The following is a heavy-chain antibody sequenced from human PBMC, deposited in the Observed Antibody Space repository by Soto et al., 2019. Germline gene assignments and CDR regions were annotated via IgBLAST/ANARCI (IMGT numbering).Heavy chain of an antibody. CDR1: GGSISSGDYY. J-gene: IGHJ4*02. CDR2: IYYSGST. Sequence: SETLSLTCTVSGGSISSGDYYWIWIRQPPGKGLEWIGYIYYSGSTYYNPSLKSRVTISVDTSKNQFSMKLSSVTAADTAVYYCARAGRLLHPFDYWGQGTLVTVSS. CDR3: ARAGRLLHPFDY. D-gene: IGHD3-3*01. V-gene: IGHV4-30-4*01.